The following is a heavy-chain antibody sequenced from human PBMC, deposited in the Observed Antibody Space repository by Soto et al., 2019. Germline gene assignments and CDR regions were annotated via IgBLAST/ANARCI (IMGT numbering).Heavy chain of an antibody. V-gene: IGHV4-34*01. D-gene: IGHD5-12*01. CDR3: ATQLRSYFDY. CDR1: GGSFSGYY. Sequence: QVQLQQWGAGLLKPSETLSLTCAVYGGSFSGYYWSWIRQPPGKGLEWIGEINHSGSTNYNPSLKSRVTISVDTSKNQFSLKLSSVTAADTAVYYCATQLRSYFDYWGQGTLVTVSS. J-gene: IGHJ4*02. CDR2: INHSGST.